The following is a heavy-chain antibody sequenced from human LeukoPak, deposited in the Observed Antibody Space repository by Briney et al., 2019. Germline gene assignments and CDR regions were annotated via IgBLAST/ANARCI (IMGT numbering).Heavy chain of an antibody. CDR3: GRGDDYESSGCDY. V-gene: IGHV1-69*06. Sequence: SVKASFKASGGTFSSYAISWVRQAPGQGLEWMGRIIPIFGTANYAQKFQGRVTITADKSTSTAYMELSSLRSEDTAVYYCGRGDDYESSGCDYWGQGTLVIVSS. CDR2: IIPIFGTA. J-gene: IGHJ4*02. D-gene: IGHD3-22*01. CDR1: GGTFSSYA.